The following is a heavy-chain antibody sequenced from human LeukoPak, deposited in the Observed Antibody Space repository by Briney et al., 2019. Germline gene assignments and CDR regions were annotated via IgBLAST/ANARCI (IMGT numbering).Heavy chain of an antibody. J-gene: IGHJ4*02. D-gene: IGHD4-17*01. CDR1: GFTFSSYN. V-gene: IGHV3-21*01. CDR3: ARDTSTVTNREFDY. CDR2: ISSDTSYI. Sequence: PGGSLRLSCAASGFTFSSYNMNWVRQAPGKGLEWVSLISSDTSYIHYADSVKGRFTISRDNAKNSVILQMNSLRAEDTAVYYCARDTSTVTNREFDYWGQGTLVTVSS.